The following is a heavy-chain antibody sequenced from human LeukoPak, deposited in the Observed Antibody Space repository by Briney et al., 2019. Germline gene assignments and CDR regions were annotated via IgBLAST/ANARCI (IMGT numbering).Heavy chain of an antibody. D-gene: IGHD3-9*01. V-gene: IGHV1-69*06. Sequence: SVKVSCKASGGTFSSYAISWVRQAPGQGLEWMGGIIPIFGAPNYAQKFQDRVTITADKSTSTAYMELSSLRSEDTAVYYCARGRVDWIYFDYWGQGTLVTVSS. CDR1: GGTFSSYA. CDR2: IIPIFGAP. CDR3: ARGRVDWIYFDY. J-gene: IGHJ4*02.